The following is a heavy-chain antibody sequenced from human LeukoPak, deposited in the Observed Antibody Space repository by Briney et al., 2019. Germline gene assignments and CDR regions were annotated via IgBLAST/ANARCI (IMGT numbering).Heavy chain of an antibody. CDR3: ARETSKKLLVAIDY. Sequence: GGSLRLSCAASGFTFGSYAMHWVRQAPGKGLEWVAVMSYDGSNKYYVDSVKGRFTISRDNSKNTLYLQMNSLRAEDTAVYYCARETSKKLLVAIDYWGQGTLVTVSS. CDR1: GFTFGSYA. CDR2: MSYDGSNK. V-gene: IGHV3-30-3*01. D-gene: IGHD1-26*01. J-gene: IGHJ4*02.